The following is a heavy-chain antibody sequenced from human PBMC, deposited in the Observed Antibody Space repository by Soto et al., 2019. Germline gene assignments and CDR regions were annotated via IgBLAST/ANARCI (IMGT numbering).Heavy chain of an antibody. V-gene: IGHV1-8*01. CDR3: AVRYFDWLPHQDYGMDV. J-gene: IGHJ6*02. D-gene: IGHD3-9*01. Sequence: QVQLVQSGAEVKKPGASVKVSCKASGYTFTSYDINWVRQATGQGLEWMGWMNPNSGNTGYAQKFQGRVTMTRNTSINTAYMELSSLRSEDTAVYYCAVRYFDWLPHQDYGMDVWGQGTTVTVSS. CDR1: GYTFTSYD. CDR2: MNPNSGNT.